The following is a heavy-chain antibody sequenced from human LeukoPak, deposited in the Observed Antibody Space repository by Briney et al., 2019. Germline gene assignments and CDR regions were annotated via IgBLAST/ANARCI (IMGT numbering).Heavy chain of an antibody. J-gene: IGHJ5*02. V-gene: IGHV1-8*01. CDR1: GYTITSYD. Sequence: ASVMISCNASGYTITSYDIICVRHAPGRGLEWMVWINSNGTHTGYAQKFQGRVTMTRNTSIATAYMELSSLRSEDTAMYYCARGPSLHSKWVGGRWFDPWGQGTLVTVSS. D-gene: IGHD3-16*01. CDR2: INSNGTHT. CDR3: ARGPSLHSKWVGGRWFDP.